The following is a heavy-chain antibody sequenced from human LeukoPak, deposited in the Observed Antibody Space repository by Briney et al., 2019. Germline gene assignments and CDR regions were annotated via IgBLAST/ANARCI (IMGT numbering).Heavy chain of an antibody. V-gene: IGHV5-51*01. Sequence: GESLKISCKGSGYSFTSYWIGWVRQMPGKGLEWMGIIYPGDSDTRYSPSFQGQVTISADKSISTAYLQWSSLKASDTAMYYCARHPLVVPAATYYYGMDVWGQGTTVTVSS. CDR3: ARHPLVVPAATYYYGMDV. CDR1: GYSFTSYW. D-gene: IGHD2-2*01. J-gene: IGHJ6*02. CDR2: IYPGDSDT.